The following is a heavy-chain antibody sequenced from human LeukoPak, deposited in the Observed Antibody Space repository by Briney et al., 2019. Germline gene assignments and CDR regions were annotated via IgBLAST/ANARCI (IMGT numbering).Heavy chain of an antibody. CDR2: IYYSGST. CDR3: ARGTIVVVPAAPGNWFDP. Sequence: SETLSLTCTVSGGSISSYYWSWIRQPPGKGLEWIGYIYYSGSTNYNPSLKSRVTISVDTSKNQFSLKLSSVTAADTAVYYCARGTIVVVPAAPGNWFDPWGQGTLVTVSS. J-gene: IGHJ5*02. V-gene: IGHV4-59*12. D-gene: IGHD2-2*01. CDR1: GGSISSYY.